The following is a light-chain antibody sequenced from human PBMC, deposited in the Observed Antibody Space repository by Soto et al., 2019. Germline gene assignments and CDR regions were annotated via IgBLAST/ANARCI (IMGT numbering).Light chain of an antibody. CDR3: CSYTGNSLF. J-gene: IGLJ2*01. CDR2: DVN. CDR1: SSDVGAYNY. Sequence: QSALTQPRSVSGSPGQSVTISCTGSSSDVGAYNYVSWYQQHPGKAPKLMIYDVNKRPSGVPDRFSGSKSGSTAALTISGLQAEDEADYYCCSYTGNSLFFGGVTKLTVI. V-gene: IGLV2-11*01.